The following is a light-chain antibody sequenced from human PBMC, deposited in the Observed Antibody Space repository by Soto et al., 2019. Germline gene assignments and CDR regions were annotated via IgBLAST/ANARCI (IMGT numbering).Light chain of an antibody. Sequence: EIVLTQSPDTLSLSPGERATLSCRASQSVSSSYLAWYQQQPAPAHRLLIYGAYSSAPALTDRSSGSGSGTDFTLTISRLQPEAFAVYYRQQYGSSPWTFGHGTTVDIK. CDR3: QQYGSSPWT. V-gene: IGKV3-20*01. CDR1: QSVSSSY. J-gene: IGKJ1*01. CDR2: GAY.